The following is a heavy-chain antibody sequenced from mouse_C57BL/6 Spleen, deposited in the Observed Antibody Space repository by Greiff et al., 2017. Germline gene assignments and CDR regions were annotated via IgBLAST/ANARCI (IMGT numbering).Heavy chain of an antibody. Sequence: VQLQQPGAELVKPGASVKLSCKASGYTFTSYWMQWVKQRPGQGLEWIGEIDPSDSYTNYNQKFKGKATLTVDISSSTAYMQLSSLTSEDSAVYYCARVDYYGSRWYFDVWGTGTTVTVSS. D-gene: IGHD1-1*01. J-gene: IGHJ1*03. CDR1: GYTFTSYW. CDR3: ARVDYYGSRWYFDV. V-gene: IGHV1-50*01. CDR2: IDPSDSYT.